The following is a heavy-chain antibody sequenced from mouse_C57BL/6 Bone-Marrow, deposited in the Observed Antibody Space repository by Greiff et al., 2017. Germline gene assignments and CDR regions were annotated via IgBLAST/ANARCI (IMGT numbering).Heavy chain of an antibody. CDR1: GFNIKDYY. Sequence: VQLKESGAELVRPGASVKLSCTASGFNIKDYYMHWVKQRPEQGLEWIGRIDPEDGDTEYAPKFQGKATMTADTSSNTAYLQLSSLTSEDTAVYYCTRGKKIYYDYGFAYWGQGTLVTVSA. J-gene: IGHJ3*01. V-gene: IGHV14-1*01. D-gene: IGHD2-4*01. CDR2: IDPEDGDT. CDR3: TRGKKIYYDYGFAY.